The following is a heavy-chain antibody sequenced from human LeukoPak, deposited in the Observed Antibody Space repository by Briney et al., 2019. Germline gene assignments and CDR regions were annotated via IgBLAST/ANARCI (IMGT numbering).Heavy chain of an antibody. CDR1: GGSISSGDYY. CDR3: ARGVVPAAIDVGLNWFDP. CDR2: NYYSGST. J-gene: IGHJ5*02. Sequence: PSQTLSLTCTVSGGSISSGDYYWSWIRQPPGKGLEWIGYNYYSGSTYYNPSLKSRVTISVDTSKNQFSLKLSSVTAADTAVYYCARGVVPAAIDVGLNWFDPWGQGTLVTVSS. D-gene: IGHD2-2*01. V-gene: IGHV4-30-4*08.